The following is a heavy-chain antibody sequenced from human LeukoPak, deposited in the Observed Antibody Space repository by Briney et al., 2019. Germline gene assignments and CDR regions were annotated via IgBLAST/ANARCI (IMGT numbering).Heavy chain of an antibody. D-gene: IGHD3-22*01. CDR2: ILYDESNK. V-gene: IGHV3-30*02. J-gene: IGHJ4*02. CDR1: GFTLNSYG. CDR3: AKDPMGRVVVLMNY. Sequence: PGGSLRLSCAASGFTLNSYGMHWVRQPPGKGLEWVTLILYDESNKYYADSVKGRFTISRDNSKNTLYLQMNSLRAEDTAVYYCAKDPMGRVVVLMNYWGKGTLVTVSS.